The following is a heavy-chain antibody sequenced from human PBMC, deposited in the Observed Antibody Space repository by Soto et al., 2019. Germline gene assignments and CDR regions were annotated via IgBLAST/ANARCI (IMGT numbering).Heavy chain of an antibody. Sequence: VGSLRLSCAASGFTFSRYAMHWVRQAPGKGLEWVAVISYDGSNKYYADSVKGRFTISRDNSKNTLYLQMNSLRAEDTAVYYCARSITGTTFRVGFDPWGQGTLVTVSS. J-gene: IGHJ5*02. CDR1: GFTFSRYA. D-gene: IGHD1-20*01. V-gene: IGHV3-30-3*01. CDR2: ISYDGSNK. CDR3: ARSITGTTFRVGFDP.